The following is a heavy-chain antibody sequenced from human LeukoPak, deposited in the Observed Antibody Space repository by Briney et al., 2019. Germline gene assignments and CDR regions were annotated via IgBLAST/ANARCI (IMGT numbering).Heavy chain of an antibody. V-gene: IGHV4-39*07. CDR2: IAYTGTA. CDR3: AGDRNNRYWFYY. J-gene: IGHJ4*02. CDR1: PGSISTTTYY. Sequence: SETLSLTRTVSPGSISTTTYYWGWIRQPPGKGLEWIGTIAYTGTANYNPSLESRITLSRDTSKNQVSLKLSPVTAADTAVYYCAGDRNNRYWFYYWGQGTLVTVSS. D-gene: IGHD2-8*02.